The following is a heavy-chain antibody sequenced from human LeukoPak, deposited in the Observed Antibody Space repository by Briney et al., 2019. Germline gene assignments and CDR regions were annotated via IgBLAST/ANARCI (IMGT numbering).Heavy chain of an antibody. V-gene: IGHV3-21*01. J-gene: IGHJ3*02. CDR3: AREGHYDFWGGYQDDAFDI. Sequence: GSLRLSCAASGFTFSSYSMNWVRQAPGKGLEWVSSITSSSSYIYYADSVKGRFTISRDNAKNSLYLKMNSLRAEDTAVYYCAREGHYDFWGGYQDDAFDIWGQGTMVTVSS. D-gene: IGHD3-3*01. CDR2: ITSSSSYI. CDR1: GFTFSSYS.